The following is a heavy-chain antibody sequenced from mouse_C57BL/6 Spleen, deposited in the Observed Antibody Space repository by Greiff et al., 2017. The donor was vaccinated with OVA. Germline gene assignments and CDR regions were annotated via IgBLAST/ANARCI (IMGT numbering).Heavy chain of an antibody. D-gene: IGHD3-3*01. CDR2: IDPSDSYT. CDR1: GYTFTSYW. V-gene: IGHV1-69*01. J-gene: IGHJ2*01. Sequence: QVQLKQPGAELVMPGASVKLSCKASGYTFTSYWMHWVKQRPGQGLEWIGEIDPSDSYTNYNQKFKGKSTLTVDKSSSTAYMQLSSLTSEDSAVYYCARGRDTDYFDYWGQGTTLTVSS. CDR3: ARGRDTDYFDY.